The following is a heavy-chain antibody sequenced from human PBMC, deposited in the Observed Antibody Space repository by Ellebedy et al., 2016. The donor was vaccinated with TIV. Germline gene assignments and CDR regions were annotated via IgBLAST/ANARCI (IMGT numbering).Heavy chain of an antibody. CDR3: ARVGEDYDILTGYQSIDY. CDR1: GYTFVTYG. D-gene: IGHD3-9*01. Sequence: ASVKVSCKASGYTFVTYGITWVRQAPGQGLEWMGWVSAHNGNTNYAQKVQGRVTMTTDTSTSTVYMELRSLRSDDTAVYYCARVGEDYDILTGYQSIDYWGQGTLVTASS. J-gene: IGHJ4*02. CDR2: VSAHNGNT. V-gene: IGHV1-18*01.